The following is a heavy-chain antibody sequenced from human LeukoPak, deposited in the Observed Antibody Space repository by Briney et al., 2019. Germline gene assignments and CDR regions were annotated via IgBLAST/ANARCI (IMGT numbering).Heavy chain of an antibody. D-gene: IGHD6-13*01. CDR2: IYYSGST. CDR3: ARTTEAHSWRTRYYDYYMDV. J-gene: IGHJ6*03. CDR1: GGSISSYY. Sequence: PSGTLSLTCKVSGGSISSYYWSWIRQPPGKGLEWIGYIYYSGSTNYNPSLKSRVTISVDTSKNQFSLKLSSVTAADTAVYYCARTTEAHSWRTRYYDYYMDVWGKGTTVTVSS. V-gene: IGHV4-59*01.